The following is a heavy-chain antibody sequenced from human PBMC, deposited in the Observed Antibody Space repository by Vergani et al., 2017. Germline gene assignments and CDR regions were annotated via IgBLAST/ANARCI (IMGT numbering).Heavy chain of an antibody. CDR3: ATKSCGTPGCQIGYFRE. CDR1: GFTSSYYG. V-gene: IGHV3-30*03. CDR2: ISYDGTQK. J-gene: IGHJ1*01. D-gene: IGHD1-1*01. Sequence: QVHLVESGGGVVKPGRSLRLSCVVSGFTSSYYGMHWVRQAPGKGLEWVAVISYDGTQKYYADSVKGRFTISRDNSKSTLYLQMNSLRNEDTAVYYCATKSCGTPGCQIGYFREWGQGTLVTVSS.